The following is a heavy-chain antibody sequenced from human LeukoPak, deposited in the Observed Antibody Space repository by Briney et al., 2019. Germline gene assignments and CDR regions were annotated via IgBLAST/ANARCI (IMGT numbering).Heavy chain of an antibody. D-gene: IGHD2-15*01. CDR2: ISYDGSNK. CDR3: ARVGNCSGGSCYFDY. J-gene: IGHJ4*02. V-gene: IGHV3-30-3*01. Sequence: GGSLRLSCAASGFTFSSYAMHCVRQAPGKGLEWVAVISYDGSNKYYADSVKGRFTISRDNSKNTLYLQMNSLRAEDTAVYYCARVGNCSGGSCYFDYWGQGTLVTVSS. CDR1: GFTFSSYA.